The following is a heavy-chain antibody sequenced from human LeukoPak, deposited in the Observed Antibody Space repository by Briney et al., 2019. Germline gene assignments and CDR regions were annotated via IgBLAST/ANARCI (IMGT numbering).Heavy chain of an antibody. CDR2: IIPIFGTA. V-gene: IGHV1-69*06. D-gene: IGHD2-8*01. Sequence: ASVKVSCKASGGTFSSYAISWVRQAPGQGLEWMGGIIPIFGTANYAQKFQGRVTITADKSTSTAYMELSSLRSEDTAVYYCAKDRCSNGIGCYYYYMDVWGKGTTVTISS. CDR1: GGTFSSYA. J-gene: IGHJ6*03. CDR3: AKDRCSNGIGCYYYYMDV.